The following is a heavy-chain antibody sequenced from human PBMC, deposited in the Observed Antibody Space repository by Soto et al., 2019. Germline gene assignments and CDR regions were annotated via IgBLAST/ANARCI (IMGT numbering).Heavy chain of an antibody. Sequence: EVQLVESGGGLVKPGGSLRLSCAASGFTFSSYSMNWVRQAPGKGLEWVSSISSSSSYIYYADSVKGRFTISRDNAKNSLYLQMNSLRDEDTAVYYCASGLYCSSTRCYLDPWGQGTLVTVSS. CDR2: ISSSSSYI. CDR3: ASGLYCSSTRCYLDP. V-gene: IGHV3-21*01. J-gene: IGHJ5*02. CDR1: GFTFSSYS. D-gene: IGHD2-2*01.